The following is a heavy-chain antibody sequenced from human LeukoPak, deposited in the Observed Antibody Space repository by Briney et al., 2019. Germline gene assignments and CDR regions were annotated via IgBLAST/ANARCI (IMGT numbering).Heavy chain of an antibody. CDR1: GFIFSSYA. D-gene: IGHD5-12*01. CDR2: ISSSGDST. CDR3: AKVRGGPYSGYDL. Sequence: PGGSLRLSCAASGFIFSSYAMSWVRQAPGKGLEWVSTISSSGDSTYYADSVKGRFTISRDNSKNALYLQMNSLRAEDTAVYYCAKVRGGPYSGYDLWGQGTLVTVSS. V-gene: IGHV3-23*01. J-gene: IGHJ5*02.